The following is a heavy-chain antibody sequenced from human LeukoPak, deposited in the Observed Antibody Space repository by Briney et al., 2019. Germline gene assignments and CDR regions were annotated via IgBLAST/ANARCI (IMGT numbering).Heavy chain of an antibody. CDR3: ARTYYDFWSGSYYYYMDV. Sequence: PSGTLSLTCAVSGGSISSSNWWSWVRQPPGKGLEWIGEIYHSGSTNYNPSLKSRVTISVDTSKNQFSLKLSSVTAADTAVYYCARTYYDFWSGSYYYYMDVWGKGTTVTVSS. CDR1: GGSISSSNW. J-gene: IGHJ6*03. D-gene: IGHD3-3*01. V-gene: IGHV4-4*02. CDR2: IYHSGST.